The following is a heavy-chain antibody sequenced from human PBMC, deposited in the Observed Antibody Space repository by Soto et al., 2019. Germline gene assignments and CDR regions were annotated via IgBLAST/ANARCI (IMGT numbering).Heavy chain of an antibody. D-gene: IGHD1-26*01. Sequence: QVQLVQSGAEEKKPGASVKVSCKASGYTFTSYAMHWVRQAPGQRLEWMGWINAGNGNTKYSQKFRGRVTITRDTSASTAYMELSSLRSEDTAVYYCAGVLVGATPVDYWGQGTLVTVSS. CDR1: GYTFTSYA. CDR3: AGVLVGATPVDY. V-gene: IGHV1-3*05. CDR2: INAGNGNT. J-gene: IGHJ4*02.